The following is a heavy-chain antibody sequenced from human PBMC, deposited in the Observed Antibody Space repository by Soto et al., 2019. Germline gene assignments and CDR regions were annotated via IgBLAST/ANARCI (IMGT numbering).Heavy chain of an antibody. Sequence: VVSLRLSYTAAGGTFSSYSMNWVRQDPGKGLEWVSSISSSSSYIYYADSVKGRFTISRDNAKNSLYLQMNSLRAEDTAVYYWASSIAAAGTVPDYWGQGTLVTVSS. CDR3: ASSIAAAGTVPDY. J-gene: IGHJ4*02. CDR1: GGTFSSYS. CDR2: ISSSSSYI. V-gene: IGHV3-21*01. D-gene: IGHD6-13*01.